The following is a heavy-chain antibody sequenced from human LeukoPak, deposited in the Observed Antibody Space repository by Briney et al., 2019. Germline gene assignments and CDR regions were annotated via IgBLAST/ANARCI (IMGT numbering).Heavy chain of an antibody. CDR3: ARRRCSSTSCYFDYYGMDV. V-gene: IGHV4-39*01. J-gene: IGHJ6*02. Sequence: SETLSLTCTVSGGSISSSSYYWGWIRQPPGKGLEWIGSIYYSGSTYYNPSLKSRVTISVDTSKNQFSLKLSSVTAADTAVYYCARRRCSSTSCYFDYYGMDVWGQGTTVTVSS. CDR2: IYYSGST. D-gene: IGHD2-2*01. CDR1: GGSISSSSYY.